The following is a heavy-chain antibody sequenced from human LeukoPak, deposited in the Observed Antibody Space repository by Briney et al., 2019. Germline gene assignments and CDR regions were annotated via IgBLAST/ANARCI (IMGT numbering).Heavy chain of an antibody. CDR3: ARDGPSRWLQLLSERHQNLYGGTSRGGRIDY. J-gene: IGHJ4*02. Sequence: GGSLRLSCAASGFTFSSYSMNWVRQAPGKGLEWVSYISSSSSTIYYADSVKGRFTISRDNAKNSLYLQMNSLRAEDTAVYYCARDGPSRWLQLLSERHQNLYGGTSRGGRIDYWGQGTLVTVSS. V-gene: IGHV3-48*04. CDR2: ISSSSSTI. CDR1: GFTFSSYS. D-gene: IGHD5-24*01.